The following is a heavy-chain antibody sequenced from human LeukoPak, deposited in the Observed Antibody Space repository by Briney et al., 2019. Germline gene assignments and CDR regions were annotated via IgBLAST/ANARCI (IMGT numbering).Heavy chain of an antibody. CDR3: ARDPAAAPYYDY. CDR2: INQDGSVY. J-gene: IGHJ4*02. D-gene: IGHD6-13*01. CDR1: GFTFSSYW. Sequence: PGGSLRLSCAASGFTFSSYWMSWVRQAPGKGLEWVANINQDGSVYHYVDSVKGRFTISRDNAKNSLYLQLNSLRAEDTAVYYCARDPAAAPYYDYWGQGTLVTVSS. V-gene: IGHV3-7*01.